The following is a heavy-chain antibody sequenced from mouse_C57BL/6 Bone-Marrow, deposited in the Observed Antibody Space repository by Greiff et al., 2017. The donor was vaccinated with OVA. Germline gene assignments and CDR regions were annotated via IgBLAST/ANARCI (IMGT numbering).Heavy chain of an antibody. CDR3: TTPTVAFDY. J-gene: IGHJ2*01. D-gene: IGHD1-1*01. V-gene: IGHV14-4*01. CDR1: GFNIKDDY. CDR2: IDPENGDT. Sequence: EVQLQQSGAELVRPGASVKLSCTASGFNIKDDYMHWVKPRPEQGLEWIGWIDPENGDTEYASKFQGQATITADTSSNTAYLQLSSLTSEDTAVYYCTTPTVAFDYWGQGTTLTVSS.